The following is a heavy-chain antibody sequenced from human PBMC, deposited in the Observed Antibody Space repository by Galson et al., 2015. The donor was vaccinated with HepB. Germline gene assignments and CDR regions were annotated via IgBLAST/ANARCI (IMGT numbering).Heavy chain of an antibody. CDR3: ARVYDFWSGYYGMADY. J-gene: IGHJ4*02. CDR1: GFTFSSYA. CDR2: ISYDGSNK. D-gene: IGHD3-3*01. Sequence: SLRLSCAASGFTFSSYAMHWVRQAPGKGLEWVAVISYDGSNKYYADSVKGRFTISRDNSKNTLYLQMNSLRAEDTAVYYCARVYDFWSGYYGMADYWGQGTLVTVSS. V-gene: IGHV3-30-3*01.